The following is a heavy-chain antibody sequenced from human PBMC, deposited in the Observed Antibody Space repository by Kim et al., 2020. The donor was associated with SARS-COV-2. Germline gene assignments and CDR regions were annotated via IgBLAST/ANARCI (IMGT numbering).Heavy chain of an antibody. D-gene: IGHD3-10*01. CDR2: ISGSGGST. CDR3: AKASVTYYYGSGSLYYFDY. J-gene: IGHJ4*02. Sequence: GGSLRLSCAASGFTFSSYAMSWVRQDPGKGLEWVSAISGSGGSTYDADSVKGRFTISRDNSKNTLYLQMNSLRAEDTAVYYCAKASVTYYYGSGSLYYFDYWGQGTLVTVSS. V-gene: IGHV3-23*01. CDR1: GFTFSSYA.